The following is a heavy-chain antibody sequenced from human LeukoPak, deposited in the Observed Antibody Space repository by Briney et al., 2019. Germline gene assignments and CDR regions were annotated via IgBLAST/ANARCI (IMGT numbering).Heavy chain of an antibody. CDR1: GYTFTGYY. V-gene: IGHV1-2*02. CDR2: INPNSGGT. D-gene: IGHD3-9*01. J-gene: IGHJ4*02. Sequence: ASVKVSCKASGYTFTGYYMHWVRQAPGQGLEWMGWINPNSGGTNYAQQFQGRLTMTRDTSISTAYMELSRLRSDDTAVYYCARSPHILTGENFDYWGQGTLLTVSS. CDR3: ARSPHILTGENFDY.